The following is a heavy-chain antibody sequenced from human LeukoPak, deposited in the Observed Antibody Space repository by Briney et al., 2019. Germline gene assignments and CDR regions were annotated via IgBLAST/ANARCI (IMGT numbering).Heavy chain of an antibody. D-gene: IGHD3-3*01. Sequence: AGGSLRLSCAASGFTFSSYGMHWVRQAPGKGLEWVAFIRYDGSNKYYADSVKGRFTISRDNAKDSLYLQMNSLRAEDTAVYFCARDNYFWSGYSFSLPAGSDYWGQGTLVTVSS. CDR2: IRYDGSNK. CDR1: GFTFSSYG. J-gene: IGHJ4*02. CDR3: ARDNYFWSGYSFSLPAGSDY. V-gene: IGHV3-30*02.